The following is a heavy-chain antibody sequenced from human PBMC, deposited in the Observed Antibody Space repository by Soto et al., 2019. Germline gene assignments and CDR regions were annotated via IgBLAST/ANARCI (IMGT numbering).Heavy chain of an antibody. CDR1: GFTFSSYA. D-gene: IGHD2-8*01. CDR2: ISGSGGYT. J-gene: IGHJ5*02. V-gene: IGHV3-23*01. CDR3: AKGGTSYNWFDP. Sequence: PGGSLRLSCAASGFTFSSYAMSWVHQAPGKGLEWVSTISGSGGYTYYADSVKGRFTISIDNSKNTLYLQMNSLRAEDTAVYYCAKGGTSYNWFDPWGQGTLVTVSS.